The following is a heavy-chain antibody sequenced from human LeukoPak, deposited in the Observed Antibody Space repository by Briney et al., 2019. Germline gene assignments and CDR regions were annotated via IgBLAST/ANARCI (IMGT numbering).Heavy chain of an antibody. J-gene: IGHJ5*02. CDR2: IYYSGST. D-gene: IGHD2-21*01. V-gene: IGHV4-59*08. CDR1: GGSISSYY. CDR3: ARQRILFHSPGNWFDP. Sequence: SETLSLTCTVSGGSISSYYWSWIRQPPGKGLEWIGYIYYSGSTYYNPSLKSRVTISVDTSKNQFSLKLSSVTAADTAVYYCARQRILFHSPGNWFDPWGQGTLVTVSS.